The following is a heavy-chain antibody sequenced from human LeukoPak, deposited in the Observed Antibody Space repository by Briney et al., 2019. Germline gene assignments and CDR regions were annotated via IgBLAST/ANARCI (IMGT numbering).Heavy chain of an antibody. CDR1: GFTFSSYA. V-gene: IGHV3-64*01. CDR2: ISSNGGST. CDR3: AREYDFWSGSLDP. Sequence: GGSLRLSCAASGFTFSSYAMHWVRQAPGKGLEYVSAISSNGGSTYYANSVKGRFTISRDNSKNTLYLQMGSLRAEDMAVYYCAREYDFWSGSLDPWGQGTLVTVSS. J-gene: IGHJ5*02. D-gene: IGHD3-3*01.